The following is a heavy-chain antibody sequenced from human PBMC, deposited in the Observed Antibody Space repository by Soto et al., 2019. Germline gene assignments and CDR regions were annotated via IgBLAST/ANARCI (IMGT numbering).Heavy chain of an antibody. CDR2: IHHSGGT. CDR3: AAFSGADFGGSNSGGQDGH. D-gene: IGHD3-10*01. Sequence: QVRLQQWGAGLLKPSETLSLTCAVYGGSFIGNYWSWIRQPPGKGLEWIGDIHHSGGTNSNPSLKSRVTLSLATSKTQFSLTMKSVTAADTAVYYCAAFSGADFGGSNSGGQDGHWGQESMVTVSS. J-gene: IGHJ4*02. V-gene: IGHV4-34*01. CDR1: GGSFIGNY.